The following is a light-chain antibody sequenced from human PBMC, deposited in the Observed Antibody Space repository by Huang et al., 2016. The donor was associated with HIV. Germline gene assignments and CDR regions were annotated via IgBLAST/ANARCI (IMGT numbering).Light chain of an antibody. V-gene: IGKV2-29*02. CDR1: QSLLHNNGKTY. CDR3: MQGVHLPLT. CDR2: EVS. J-gene: IGKJ4*02. Sequence: DIVMTQAPLSLSVTPGQPAAISCKSSQSLLHNNGKTYVYWFLQKPGQSPKLLIYEVSIRFSGVPYRFSGSGSGTYFTLRISRVEADDVGVYYCMQGVHLPLTFGGGTKVEMK.